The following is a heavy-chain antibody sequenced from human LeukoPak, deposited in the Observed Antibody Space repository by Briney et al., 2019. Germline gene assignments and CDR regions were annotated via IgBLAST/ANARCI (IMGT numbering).Heavy chain of an antibody. D-gene: IGHD2-2*02. CDR1: GFTFSYYA. CDR3: AKTDCTSSSCYTVDS. J-gene: IGHJ4*02. V-gene: IGHV3-23*01. CDR2: ISDSGADT. Sequence: PGGSLRLSCAASGFTFSYYAMSWVRQAPGRGLEWISVISDSGADTSYADSGKGRFTISRDNSKNTVYLQMNSLRAEDTAVYYCAKTDCTSSSCYTVDSWGQGTLVTVSS.